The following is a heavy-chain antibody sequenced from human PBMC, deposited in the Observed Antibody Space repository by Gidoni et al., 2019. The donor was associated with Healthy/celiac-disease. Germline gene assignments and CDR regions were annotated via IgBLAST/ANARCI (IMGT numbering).Heavy chain of an antibody. V-gene: IGHV3-30-3*01. Sequence: QVQLVESGGGVVQPGRFLRLSCAASGFTFSSYAMHWVRQAPGQGLEWVAVISYDGSNKYYADSVKGRFTISRDNSKNTLYLQMNSLRAEDTAVYYCARDFSGTLDYWGQGTLVTVSS. CDR1: GFTFSSYA. CDR2: ISYDGSNK. D-gene: IGHD1-7*01. J-gene: IGHJ4*02. CDR3: ARDFSGTLDY.